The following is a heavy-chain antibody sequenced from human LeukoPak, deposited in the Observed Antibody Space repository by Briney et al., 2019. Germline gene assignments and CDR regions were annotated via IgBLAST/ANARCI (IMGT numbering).Heavy chain of an antibody. V-gene: IGHV3-49*04. Sequence: GGSLRLPCSVSGFSFADYAMNWVRQAPGKGLEWVGFIRGKAYGETTDYAASVKGRFIISRDEFDSIAYLQMNSLKTEDTAVYYCARGSDSNFGARDGFDYWGQGTLVTVSS. J-gene: IGHJ4*02. CDR2: IRGKAYGETT. CDR1: GFSFADYA. D-gene: IGHD3-16*01. CDR3: ARGSDSNFGARDGFDY.